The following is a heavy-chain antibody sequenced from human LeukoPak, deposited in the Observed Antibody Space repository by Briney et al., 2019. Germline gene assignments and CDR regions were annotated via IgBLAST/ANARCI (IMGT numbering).Heavy chain of an antibody. CDR3: ARVKVRGYSYGFGY. V-gene: IGHV1-8*01. Sequence: ASVKVSCKASGYTFTSYDINWVRQAPGQGLEWRGWMNPNSGNTGYAQKFQGRVTITRNISISTAYMELSSLRSEDTAVYYCARVKVRGYSYGFGYWGQGTLVTVSS. CDR1: GYTFTSYD. J-gene: IGHJ4*02. D-gene: IGHD5-18*01. CDR2: MNPNSGNT.